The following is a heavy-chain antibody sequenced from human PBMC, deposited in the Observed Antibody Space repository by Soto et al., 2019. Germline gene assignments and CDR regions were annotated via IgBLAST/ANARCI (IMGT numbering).Heavy chain of an antibody. CDR2: IYCSGST. V-gene: IGHV4-31*03. CDR3: ARASVWVTGTYYYYGMDV. CDR1: GGSISSGGYY. Sequence: SETLSLTCTVSGGSISSGGYYWSWIRQHPGKGLEWIGYIYCSGSTYYNPSLKSRVTISVDTSKNQFSLKLSSVTAADTAVFYCARASVWVTGTYYYYGMDVWGQGTTVTVSS. D-gene: IGHD3-16*01. J-gene: IGHJ6*02.